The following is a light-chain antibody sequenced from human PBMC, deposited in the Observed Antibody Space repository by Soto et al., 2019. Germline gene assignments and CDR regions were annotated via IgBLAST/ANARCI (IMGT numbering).Light chain of an antibody. CDR3: QHRTNWPPALT. V-gene: IGKV3-11*01. CDR1: QSVNNF. J-gene: IGKJ4*01. CDR2: DTS. Sequence: EIVLTQSPATLSLSPGERASLSSRASQSVNNFLAWYQQNPGQAPKLLIYDTSIRATDIPARFSGSGSGTDFTLTIRSLEPEDFAVYYCQHRTNWPPALTFAGGTKVEI.